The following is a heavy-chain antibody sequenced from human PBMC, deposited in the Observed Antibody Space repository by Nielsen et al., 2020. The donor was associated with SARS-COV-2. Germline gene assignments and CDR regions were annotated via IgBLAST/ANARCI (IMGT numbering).Heavy chain of an antibody. CDR3: ARGCLRCRKDY. D-gene: IGHD5-24*01. J-gene: IGHJ4*02. V-gene: IGHV4-34*01. CDR1: GGSFSGYY. Sequence: SETLSLTCAVYGGSFSGYYWSWIRQPPGKGLEWIGEINHSGSTNYNPSLKSRVTISVDTSKNQFSLKLSSVTAADTAVYYCARGCLRCRKDYWGQGTLVTVSS. CDR2: INHSGST.